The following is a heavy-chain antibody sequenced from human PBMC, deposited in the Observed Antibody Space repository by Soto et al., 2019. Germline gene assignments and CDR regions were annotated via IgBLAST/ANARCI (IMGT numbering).Heavy chain of an antibody. Sequence: EVQLVESGGGLVQPGGSLRLSCAASGFTFSPYWMSWVRQAPGKGLEWVAIIKDDGGDELYLEAVRGRFTISRDNAKKSLYLAMDSPSVEATAVYYCAGGSGWISDTWGQGTLVTVSS. J-gene: IGHJ5*02. V-gene: IGHV3-7*05. D-gene: IGHD6-19*01. CDR3: AGGSGWISDT. CDR1: GFTFSPYW. CDR2: IKDDGGDE.